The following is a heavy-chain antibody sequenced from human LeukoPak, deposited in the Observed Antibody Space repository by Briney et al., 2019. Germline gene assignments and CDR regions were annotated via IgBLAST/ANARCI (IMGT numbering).Heavy chain of an antibody. J-gene: IGHJ4*02. CDR1: GGSISSGDYT. D-gene: IGHD3-10*01. CDR2: ITYSGSA. CDR3: ARGSWFGELYFDY. Sequence: SETLSLTCTVSGGSISSGDYTWSWIRQPPGTGLEWIGYITYSGSADSKTSLKSRLTFSVDTSKNQFSLKLSSVTAADTAVYYCARGSWFGELYFDYWGQGSLVTVSS. V-gene: IGHV4-30-4*01.